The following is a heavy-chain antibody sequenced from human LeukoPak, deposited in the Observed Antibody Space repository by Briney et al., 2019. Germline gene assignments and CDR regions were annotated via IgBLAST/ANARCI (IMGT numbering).Heavy chain of an antibody. CDR3: AREAIVVVVAATRGYGMDV. CDR2: IGTAGDT. J-gene: IGHJ6*02. Sequence: SGGSLRLSCAASGFTFSSYDMHWVRQATGKGLEWVSAIGTAGDTYYPGSVKGRFTISRDNAKNSLYLQMNSLRAEDTAVYYCAREAIVVVVAATRGYGMDVWGQGTTVTVSS. V-gene: IGHV3-13*01. CDR1: GFTFSSYD. D-gene: IGHD2-15*01.